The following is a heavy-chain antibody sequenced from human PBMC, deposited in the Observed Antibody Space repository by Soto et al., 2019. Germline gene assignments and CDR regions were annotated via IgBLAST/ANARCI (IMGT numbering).Heavy chain of an antibody. J-gene: IGHJ5*02. CDR2: INSDGSST. D-gene: IGHD3-3*01. CDR3: ARELGYDFQP. V-gene: IGHV3-74*01. Sequence: GGSLRLSCAASGFTFRNYWIHWVRQAPGKGLVWVSRINSDGSSTNYADSVKGRFTISRDDAKNTLYLQMNSLRAEDTAVYYCARELGYDFQPWGQGTLVTVSS. CDR1: GFTFRNYW.